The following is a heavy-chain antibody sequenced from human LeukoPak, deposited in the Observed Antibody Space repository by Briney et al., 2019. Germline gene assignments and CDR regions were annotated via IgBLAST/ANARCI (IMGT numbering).Heavy chain of an antibody. CDR3: AKDPYCSSTSCYGEFDY. J-gene: IGHJ4*02. D-gene: IGHD2-2*01. V-gene: IGHV3-23*01. Sequence: GGSLRLSCAAPGFTFSSYGMSWVRQAPGKGLEWVSAISGSGGSTYYADSVKGRFTISRDNSKNTLYLQMNSLRAEDTAVYYCAKDPYCSSTSCYGEFDYWGQGTLVTVSS. CDR2: ISGSGGST. CDR1: GFTFSSYG.